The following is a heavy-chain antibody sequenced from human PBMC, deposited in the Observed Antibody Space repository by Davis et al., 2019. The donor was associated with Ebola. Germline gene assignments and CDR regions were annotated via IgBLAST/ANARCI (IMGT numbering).Heavy chain of an antibody. CDR2: VYDSGSS. Sequence: PSETLSLTCAVSGYSISSGYYWGWIRQPPGKGLEWIGSVYDSGSSYYNPSLKSRVTISVDTSQNQFSLKVRSVTAADTAVYYCAIYSVYDPDYWGQGTLVTVSS. CDR1: GYSISSGYY. CDR3: AIYSVYDPDY. V-gene: IGHV4-38-2*01. D-gene: IGHD5/OR15-5a*01. J-gene: IGHJ4*02.